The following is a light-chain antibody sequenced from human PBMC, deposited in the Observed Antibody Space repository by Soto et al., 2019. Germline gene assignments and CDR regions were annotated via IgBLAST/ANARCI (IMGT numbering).Light chain of an antibody. J-gene: IGLJ2*01. V-gene: IGLV2-14*01. CDR1: TSDVGRYNY. CDR2: EVS. Sequence: QSALTQPASVSGSPGQSITLSCTGTTSDVGRYNYVSWYQQHPGKAPKLMIYEVSNRPSAVSNRFSGSKSGNTASLTISGLQAEDEADYYCSSYRSSDTVVFGGGTKVTVL. CDR3: SSYRSSDTVV.